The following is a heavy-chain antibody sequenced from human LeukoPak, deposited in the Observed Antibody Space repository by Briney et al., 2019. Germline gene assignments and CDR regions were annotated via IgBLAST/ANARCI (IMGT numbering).Heavy chain of an antibody. V-gene: IGHV4-61*08. J-gene: IGHJ4*02. D-gene: IGHD3-22*01. CDR1: GGSISSGGYS. CDR2: IYYSGST. Sequence: SETLSLTCAVSGGSISSGGYSWSWIRQPPGKGLEWIGYIYYSGSTNYNPSLKSRVTISVDTSKNQFSLKLSSVTAADTAVYYCAGGGTTYYYDSSGYYYFDYWGQGTLVTVSS. CDR3: AGGGTTYYYDSSGYYYFDY.